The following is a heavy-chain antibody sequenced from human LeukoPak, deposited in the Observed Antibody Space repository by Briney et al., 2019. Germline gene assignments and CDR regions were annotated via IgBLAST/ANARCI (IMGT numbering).Heavy chain of an antibody. Sequence: GGSLRLSCAASGFTFSSYAMHWVRQAPGKGLEWVANIKQDGSEKYYVDSVKSRFTISRDNAKNSLYLQMNSLRAEDTAVYYCEAGGGGMDVWGQGTTVTVSS. CDR3: EAGGGGMDV. J-gene: IGHJ6*02. CDR2: IKQDGSEK. CDR1: GFTFSSYA. D-gene: IGHD2-15*01. V-gene: IGHV3-7*03.